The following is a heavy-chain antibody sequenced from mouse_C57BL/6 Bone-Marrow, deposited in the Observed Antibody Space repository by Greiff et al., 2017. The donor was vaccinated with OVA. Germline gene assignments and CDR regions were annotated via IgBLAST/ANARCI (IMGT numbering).Heavy chain of an antibody. Sequence: DVKLVESGGGLVQPGGSLKLSCAASGFTFSDYYMYWVRQTPEKRLEWVAYISNGGGSTYYPDTVKGRFTISRDNAKNTLYLQMSRLKSEDTAMYYCARPEFAYWGQGTLVTVSA. CDR1: GFTFSDYY. CDR3: ARPEFAY. J-gene: IGHJ3*01. CDR2: ISNGGGST. V-gene: IGHV5-12*01.